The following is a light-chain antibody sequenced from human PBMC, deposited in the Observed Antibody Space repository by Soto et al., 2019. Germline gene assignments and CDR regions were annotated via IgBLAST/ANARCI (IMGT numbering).Light chain of an antibody. V-gene: IGKV3-15*01. Sequence: EIVMTQSPATLSVSPGERGTLSCRASQSVSSNLAWYQQKPGQAPRLLIYGASTRATGIPARFSGSRSGTEFTLTISSLQSEDFAVYYCQQYNNWPPLTFGGGTKVEIK. CDR3: QQYNNWPPLT. J-gene: IGKJ4*01. CDR1: QSVSSN. CDR2: GAS.